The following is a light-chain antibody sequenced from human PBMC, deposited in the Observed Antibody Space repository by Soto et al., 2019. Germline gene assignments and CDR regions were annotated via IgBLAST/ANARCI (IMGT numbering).Light chain of an antibody. J-gene: IGLJ2*01. CDR1: SSDVGGYNY. Sequence: QSALTQPASVSGSPGQSITISCTGTSSDVGGYNYVSWYQQHPGKAPKLMIYDVSNRPSGVSNRFSGSKSGNTASLTISGLQAEDEADYYCCCYTGSSNPVVFGGGTKLTVL. V-gene: IGLV2-14*01. CDR2: DVS. CDR3: CCYTGSSNPVV.